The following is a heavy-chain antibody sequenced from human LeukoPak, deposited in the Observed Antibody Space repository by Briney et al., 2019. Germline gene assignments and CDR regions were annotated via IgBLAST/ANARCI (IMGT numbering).Heavy chain of an antibody. J-gene: IGHJ5*02. D-gene: IGHD2-2*01. CDR1: GGSFTDYY. V-gene: IGHV4-34*01. CDR3: AKGGSPYCSSISCPRSNWFDP. CDR2: INPSGGP. Sequence: PSETLSLTCAVYGGSFTDYYWAWIRQPPGKGLKFIGEINPSGGPDYNPSLKSRVIISIDTSKNQMSLKLRSLTAADTAVYYCAKGGSPYCSSISCPRSNWFDPWGQGTLVTVSS.